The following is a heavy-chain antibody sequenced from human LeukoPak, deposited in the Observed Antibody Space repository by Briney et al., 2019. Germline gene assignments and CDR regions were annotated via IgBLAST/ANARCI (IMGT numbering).Heavy chain of an antibody. CDR2: VNPNSGDT. CDR3: ARDPYYSDSGGHSLDY. J-gene: IGHJ4*02. V-gene: IGHV1-2*02. D-gene: IGHD3-22*01. CDR1: GYTFTDYY. Sequence: ASVKVSCKSSGYTFTDYYVQWVRQAPGQRLEWVGWVNPNSGDTKSAQKFQGRVTLTRDTSIATAYMELTSLTSDDAAVYYCARDPYYSDSGGHSLDYWGQGTRVTVSS.